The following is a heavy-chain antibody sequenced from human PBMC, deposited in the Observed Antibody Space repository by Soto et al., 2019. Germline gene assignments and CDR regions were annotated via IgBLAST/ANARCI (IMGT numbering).Heavy chain of an antibody. CDR3: ARGWQQLVLTT. D-gene: IGHD6-13*01. CDR1: GFTFSSYW. V-gene: IGHV3-7*04. Sequence: GGSLRLSCAASGFTFSSYWMNWVRQAPGKGLEWVANIKQDGSEKYYVDSVKGRFTISRDNAKNSMYLQMNSLRGEDTAVYYCARGWQQLVLTTWGQGTLVTVSS. CDR2: IKQDGSEK. J-gene: IGHJ5*02.